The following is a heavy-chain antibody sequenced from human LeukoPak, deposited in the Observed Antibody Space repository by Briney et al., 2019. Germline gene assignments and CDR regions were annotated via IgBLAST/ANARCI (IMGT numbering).Heavy chain of an antibody. Sequence: GGSLRLSCAASGFTFSSYGMHWVRQAPGKGLEWVAFIRYDGSNKYYADSVKGRFTISRDNSKNTLYLQMNSLRAEDTAVYYCARDAWASGWVSAFDIWGQGTMVTVSS. V-gene: IGHV3-30*02. CDR2: IRYDGSNK. D-gene: IGHD6-19*01. CDR3: ARDAWASGWVSAFDI. J-gene: IGHJ3*02. CDR1: GFTFSSYG.